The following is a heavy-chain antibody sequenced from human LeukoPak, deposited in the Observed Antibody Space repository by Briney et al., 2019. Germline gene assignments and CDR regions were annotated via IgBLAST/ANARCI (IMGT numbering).Heavy chain of an antibody. CDR2: IYYSGST. CDR1: GGSISSYY. Sequence: SETLSLTCTVSGGSISSYYWSWIRQPPGKGLEWIGYIYYSGSTNYNPSLKSRVTISVDTSKNQFSLKLSSVTAADTAVYYCARMETTDGSCDLWGQGTLVTVSS. D-gene: IGHD4-11*01. J-gene: IGHJ4*02. V-gene: IGHV4-59*01. CDR3: ARMETTDGSCDL.